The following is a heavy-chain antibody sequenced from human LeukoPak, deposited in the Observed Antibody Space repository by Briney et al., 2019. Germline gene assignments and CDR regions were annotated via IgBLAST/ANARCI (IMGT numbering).Heavy chain of an antibody. CDR2: ISGSGGST. D-gene: IGHD3-3*02. J-gene: IGHJ4*02. Sequence: GGSLRLSCAASGFTFSSYAMSWVRQAPGKGLEWVSAISGSGGSTYYADSVKGRFTISRDNSKNTLYLQMNSLRAEDAAVYYCAKLAGNSREANQDYWGQGTLVTVSS. V-gene: IGHV3-23*01. CDR1: GFTFSSYA. CDR3: AKLAGNSREANQDY.